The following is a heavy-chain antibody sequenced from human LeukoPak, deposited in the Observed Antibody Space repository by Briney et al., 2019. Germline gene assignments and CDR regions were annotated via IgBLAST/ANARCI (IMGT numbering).Heavy chain of an antibody. J-gene: IGHJ6*02. CDR2: ISSSGSTI. V-gene: IGHV3-48*01. CDR1: GFTFSDYS. Sequence: GGSLRLSCAASGFTFSDYSMNWVRQAPGKGLEWVSYISSSGSTIYYADSVKGRFTISRDNAKNSLYLQMNSLRAEDTAVYYCARSGSYPYYYYGMDVWGQGTTVTVSS. D-gene: IGHD1-26*01. CDR3: ARSGSYPYYYYGMDV.